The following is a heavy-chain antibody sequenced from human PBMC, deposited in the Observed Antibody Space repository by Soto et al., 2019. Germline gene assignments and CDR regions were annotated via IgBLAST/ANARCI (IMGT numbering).Heavy chain of an antibody. CDR2: IWYDGSNK. D-gene: IGHD1-7*01. Sequence: QVQLVESGGGVVQPGRSLRLSCAASGFTFSSYGMHWVRQAPGKGLEWVAVIWYDGSNKYYADSVKGRFTISRDNSKNTLYLQMNSLRAEDTAVYYCARELELVYFDYWGQGTLVTVSS. J-gene: IGHJ4*02. V-gene: IGHV3-33*01. CDR3: ARELELVYFDY. CDR1: GFTFSSYG.